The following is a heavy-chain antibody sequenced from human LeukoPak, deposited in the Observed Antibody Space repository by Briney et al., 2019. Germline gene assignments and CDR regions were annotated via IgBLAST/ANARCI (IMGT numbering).Heavy chain of an antibody. CDR2: INTNTGNP. Sequence: ASVKVSCKASGYTFTSNAMNWVRQAPGQGLEWMGWINTNTGNPTYAQGFTGRFVFSLDTSVNTAYLQINSLKAEDTAVYYCAKAYSYGYADYWGQGTLVTVSS. CDR3: AKAYSYGYADY. J-gene: IGHJ4*02. D-gene: IGHD5-18*01. V-gene: IGHV7-4-1*02. CDR1: GYTFTSNA.